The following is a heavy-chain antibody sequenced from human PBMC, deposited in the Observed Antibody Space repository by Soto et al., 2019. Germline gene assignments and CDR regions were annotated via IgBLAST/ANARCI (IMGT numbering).Heavy chain of an antibody. CDR3: ARGDIVVVVAAIGRFDP. V-gene: IGHV1-46*01. CDR2: INPSGGST. J-gene: IGHJ5*02. CDR1: GYTFTSYY. Sequence: GASVKVSCKASGYTFTSYYMHWVRQAPGQGLEWMGIINPSGGSTSYAQKFQGRVTMTRDTSTSTVYMELSSLRSEDTAVYYCARGDIVVVVAAIGRFDPWGQGTLVTVSS. D-gene: IGHD2-15*01.